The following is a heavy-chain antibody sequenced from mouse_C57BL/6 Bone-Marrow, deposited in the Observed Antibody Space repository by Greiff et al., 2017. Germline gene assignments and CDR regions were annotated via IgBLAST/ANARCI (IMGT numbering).Heavy chain of an antibody. CDR1: GYTFTSYW. Sequence: VQLQQPGAELVKPGASVKMSCKASGYTFTSYWITWVKQRPGQGLEWIGDLYPGSGSTNYNEKFKSKATLTVDTSSSTAYMQISSLTSEDSAVYYCAREGAYVYAMDYWGQGTSVTVSS. V-gene: IGHV1-55*01. J-gene: IGHJ4*01. CDR2: LYPGSGST. D-gene: IGHD6-5*01. CDR3: AREGAYVYAMDY.